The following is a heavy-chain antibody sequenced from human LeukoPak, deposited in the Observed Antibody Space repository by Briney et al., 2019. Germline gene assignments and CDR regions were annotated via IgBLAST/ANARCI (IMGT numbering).Heavy chain of an antibody. V-gene: IGHV1-2*02. D-gene: IGHD6-19*01. J-gene: IGHJ4*02. CDR2: INPNSGGT. Sequence: GASVKVSCKASGYTFTGYYMHWVRQAPGQGLEWMGWINPNSGGTNYAQKFQGRVTMTRDTSISTAYMELSRLRSDDTAVYYCARDLLDSSGCLAYWGQGTLVTVSS. CDR3: ARDLLDSSGCLAY. CDR1: GYTFTGYY.